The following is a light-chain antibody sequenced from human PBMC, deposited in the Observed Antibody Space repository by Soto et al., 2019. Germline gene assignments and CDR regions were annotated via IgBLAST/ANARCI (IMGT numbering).Light chain of an antibody. Sequence: EIVLTQSPATLSLSPGERATLSCRASQSISRYLGWYQQKVGQAPRLLIYDASNRAAGIPARFSGSGSGTDFTLTISSLEPEDFAVYYGQQRNNWPITFGQGTKLEIK. CDR2: DAS. CDR3: QQRNNWPIT. J-gene: IGKJ2*01. V-gene: IGKV3-11*01. CDR1: QSISRY.